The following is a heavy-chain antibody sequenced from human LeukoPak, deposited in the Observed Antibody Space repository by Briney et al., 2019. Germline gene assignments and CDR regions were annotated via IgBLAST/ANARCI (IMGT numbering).Heavy chain of an antibody. D-gene: IGHD1-26*01. CDR3: ARDRGGRSYDY. Sequence: GRSLRLSCAASGFTFSIYWMGWVRQAPGEGLEWVAKIKEVGSQKRYVDSGKGQYTICRDNAKNSLYLQMSSLRAEDTAVYYCARDRGGRSYDYWGQGTVVTVSS. J-gene: IGHJ4*02. V-gene: IGHV3-7*01. CDR1: GFTFSIYW. CDR2: IKEVGSQK.